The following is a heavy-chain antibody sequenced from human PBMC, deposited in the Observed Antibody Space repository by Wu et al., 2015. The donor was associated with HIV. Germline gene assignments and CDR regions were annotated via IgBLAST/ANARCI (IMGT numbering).Heavy chain of an antibody. J-gene: IGHJ4*02. CDR2: IIPIFNTT. D-gene: IGHD2-2*01. CDR3: ARMYSYAIWSYLDY. Sequence: QVQLVQSGAEVKKPGSSVKVSCKASGGTLSNYAFNWVRQAPGQGLEWMGGIIPIFNTTNYAQKFQGRVTITTDESTSRAYMELSRLRSEDTAVYYCARMYSYAIWSYLDYWGQGTLVTVSS. V-gene: IGHV1-69*05. CDR1: GGTLSNYA.